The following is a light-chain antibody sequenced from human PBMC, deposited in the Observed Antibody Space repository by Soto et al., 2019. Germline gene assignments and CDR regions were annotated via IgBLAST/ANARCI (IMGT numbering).Light chain of an antibody. CDR3: LQYNSYPFT. Sequence: DIQMTQPPSAMSASLGDRVTITCRASQGISNSLAWFQQKPGRVPKRLIYGASTLQSWAPSRFSGSASGAAFTLTISSLQPEDFATYYCLQYNSYPFTFGGGTKVDIK. V-gene: IGKV1-17*03. J-gene: IGKJ4*01. CDR1: QGISNS. CDR2: GAS.